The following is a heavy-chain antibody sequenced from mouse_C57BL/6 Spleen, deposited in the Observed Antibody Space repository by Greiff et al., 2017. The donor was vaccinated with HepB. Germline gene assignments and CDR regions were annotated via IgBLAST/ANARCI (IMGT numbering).Heavy chain of an antibody. V-gene: IGHV1-64*01. Sequence: QVQLKQPGAELVKPGASVKLSCKASGYTFTSYWMHWVKQRPGQGLEWIGMIHPNSGSTNYNEKFKSKATLTVDKSSSTAYMQLSSLTSEDSAVYYCARGSQGDYDRSIDYWGQGTTLTVSS. CDR2: IHPNSGST. D-gene: IGHD2-4*01. CDR1: GYTFTSYW. CDR3: ARGSQGDYDRSIDY. J-gene: IGHJ2*01.